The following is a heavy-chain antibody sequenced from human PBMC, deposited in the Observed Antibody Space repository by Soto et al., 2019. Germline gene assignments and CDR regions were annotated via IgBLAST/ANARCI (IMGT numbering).Heavy chain of an antibody. CDR3: ARDVYDILTGSNWFDP. V-gene: IGHV1-2*02. D-gene: IGHD3-9*01. J-gene: IGHJ5*02. CDR1: GYTFTGYY. CDR2: INPNSGGT. Sequence: GASVKVSCKASGYTFTGYYMHWVRQAPGQGLEWMGWINPNSGGTNYAQKFQGRVTMTRDTSISTAYMELSRLRSDDTAVYYCARDVYDILTGSNWFDPWGQGTLVTVSS.